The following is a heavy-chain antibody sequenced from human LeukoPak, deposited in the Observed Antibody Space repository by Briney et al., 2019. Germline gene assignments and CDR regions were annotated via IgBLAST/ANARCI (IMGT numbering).Heavy chain of an antibody. D-gene: IGHD3-10*01. CDR1: GYTLTELS. V-gene: IGHV1-24*01. CDR2: LDPEDGET. CDR3: ATSPIRGVSWYFDY. Sequence: ASVKVSCKVSGYTLTELSMHWVRQAPGKGLEWMGGLDPEDGETIYAQKFQGRVTMTEDTSTDTAYMELSSLRSEDTAVYYCATSPIRGVSWYFDYWGQGTLVTVSS. J-gene: IGHJ4*02.